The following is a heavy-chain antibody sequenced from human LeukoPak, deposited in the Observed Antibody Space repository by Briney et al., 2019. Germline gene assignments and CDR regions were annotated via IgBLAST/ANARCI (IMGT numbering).Heavy chain of an antibody. V-gene: IGHV1-2*02. Sequence: ASVKVSCKASGYTFTAYYMHWVRQAPGQGLEWMGWSNPNSGGTNYAQNFQGRVTMTRDTSISTAYMELSRLRSDDTAVYYCARGGYYDSGRQEDFDYWGQGTLVTASS. J-gene: IGHJ4*02. CDR2: SNPNSGGT. CDR1: GYTFTAYY. D-gene: IGHD3-22*01. CDR3: ARGGYYDSGRQEDFDY.